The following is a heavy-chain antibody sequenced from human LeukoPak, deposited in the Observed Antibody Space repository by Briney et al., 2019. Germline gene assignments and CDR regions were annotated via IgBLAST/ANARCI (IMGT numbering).Heavy chain of an antibody. CDR1: GYSISSGYY. CDR2: IYHSGST. V-gene: IGHV4-38-2*01. CDR3: ARRSTVTTYYFDY. J-gene: IGHJ4*02. D-gene: IGHD4-11*01. Sequence: PSETLSLTXAVSGYSISSGYYWGWIRQPPGKGLEWIGSIYHSGSTYYNPSLKSRVTISVDTSKNQFSLKLSSVTAADTAVYYCARRSTVTTYYFDYWGQGTLVTVSS.